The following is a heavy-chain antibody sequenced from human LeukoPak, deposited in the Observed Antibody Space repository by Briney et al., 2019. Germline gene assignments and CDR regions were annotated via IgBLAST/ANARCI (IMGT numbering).Heavy chain of an antibody. J-gene: IGHJ4*02. Sequence: GGSLRLSCADSGFTVSSNYMRWVRQAPGKGLEWVSVIYSGGSTHYTDSVKGRFTISRDNSKNTLYLQMNSLRAEDTAVYYCARGIGSTVFFDHWGQGTLVTVSS. CDR1: GFTVSSNY. V-gene: IGHV3-66*01. D-gene: IGHD4-11*01. CDR2: IYSGGST. CDR3: ARGIGSTVFFDH.